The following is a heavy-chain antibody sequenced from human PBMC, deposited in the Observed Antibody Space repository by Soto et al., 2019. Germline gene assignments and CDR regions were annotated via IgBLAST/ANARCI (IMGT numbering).Heavy chain of an antibody. CDR3: ARDQIAVRYFDY. Sequence: QVQLVQSGAEVKKPGSTVKVSCKASGGTFSSYTISWVRQAPGQVLEWMGRIIPILGIANYAQKFQGRVTITADKSTSTAYMELSSLRSEDTAVYYCARDQIAVRYFDYWGQGTLVTVSS. V-gene: IGHV1-69*08. CDR2: IIPILGIA. J-gene: IGHJ4*02. CDR1: GGTFSSYT. D-gene: IGHD6-19*01.